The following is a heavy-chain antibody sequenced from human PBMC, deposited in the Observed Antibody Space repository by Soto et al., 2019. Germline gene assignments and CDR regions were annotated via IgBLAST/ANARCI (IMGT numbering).Heavy chain of an antibody. CDR2: INAGNGNT. Sequence: ASVKVSCKASGYTFTSYAMHWVRQAPGQRLEWMGWINAGNGNTKYSQKFQGRVTITRDTSASTAYMELSSLRSEGTAVYYCATAGVVVAALDYYAFDIWGQGTMVTVSS. CDR1: GYTFTSYA. CDR3: ATAGVVVAALDYYAFDI. V-gene: IGHV1-3*01. D-gene: IGHD2-15*01. J-gene: IGHJ3*02.